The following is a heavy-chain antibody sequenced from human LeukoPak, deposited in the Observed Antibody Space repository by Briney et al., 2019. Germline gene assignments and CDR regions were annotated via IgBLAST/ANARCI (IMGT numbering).Heavy chain of an antibody. J-gene: IGHJ1*01. V-gene: IGHV3-15*01. Sequence: PGGSLRLSCAASGFTFRDAWMTWVRQAPGKGLEWVGRIRSRTDGGTADYAVSVQGRFTISRDDSKNTLYLQMSSLKTEDTAVYYCAKHIYGVVSIQQWGQGTLVTVSS. CDR2: IRSRTDGGTA. D-gene: IGHD3-3*01. CDR3: AKHIYGVVSIQQ. CDR1: GFTFRDAW.